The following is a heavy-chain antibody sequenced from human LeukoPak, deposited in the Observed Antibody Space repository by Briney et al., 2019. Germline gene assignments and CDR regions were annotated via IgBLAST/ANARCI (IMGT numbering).Heavy chain of an antibody. CDR3: AKAPVTSCRGAYCYPFDS. D-gene: IGHD2-21*01. V-gene: IGHV3-23*01. Sequence: LSGGSLRLSCAASGFTFSSYGMSWVRQAPGKGLEWVSAISGSGGSTYYADSVKGRFTISRDNSKNTLYLQMTSLRAEDTAVYFCAKAPVTSCRGAYCYPFDSWGQGTLVTVSS. CDR1: GFTFSSYG. J-gene: IGHJ4*02. CDR2: ISGSGGST.